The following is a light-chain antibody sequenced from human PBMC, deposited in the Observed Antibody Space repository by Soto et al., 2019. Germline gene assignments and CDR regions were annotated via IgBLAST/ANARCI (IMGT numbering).Light chain of an antibody. CDR3: QQRGEC. Sequence: LTQSPATLSLSPGERATFSCTASQGISTYIAWYQQKPGHPPRLLRFDASSSATGITHMFSGGGFGKQFTLTINNLEPDDFAVYYCQQRGECFCPGTRPDIK. V-gene: IGKV3D-11*01. CDR2: DAS. CDR1: QGISTY. J-gene: IGKJ5*01.